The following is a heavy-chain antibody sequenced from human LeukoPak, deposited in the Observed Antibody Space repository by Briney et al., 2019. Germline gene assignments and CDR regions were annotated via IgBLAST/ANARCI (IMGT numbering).Heavy chain of an antibody. J-gene: IGHJ5*02. CDR2: IYYSGST. V-gene: IGHV4-39*07. D-gene: IGHD1-14*01. CDR1: GGSISSSSYY. Sequence: SETLSLTCTVSGGSISSSSYYWGWIRQPPGKGLEWIGSIYYSGSTYYNPSLKSRVTISVDTSKNQFSLKLSSVTAADTAVYYCARGKSPDRIWWFDPWGQGTLVTVSS. CDR3: ARGKSPDRIWWFDP.